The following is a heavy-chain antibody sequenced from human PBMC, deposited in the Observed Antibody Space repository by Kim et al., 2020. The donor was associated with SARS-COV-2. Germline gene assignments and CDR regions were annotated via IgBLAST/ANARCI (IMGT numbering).Heavy chain of an antibody. J-gene: IGHJ4*02. V-gene: IGHV3-74*01. CDR2: INSDGGST. CDR1: GFTFSSYW. Sequence: GGSLRLSCAASGFTFSSYWMHWVRQAPGKGLVWVSHINSDGGSTSYADSVKGRFSISRDNAKNTLYLQMNSLRAEDTAVYYCAIDQRRSCGRIRCQELDYWVQGTLVTVSS. D-gene: IGHD2-15*01. CDR3: AIDQRRSCGRIRCQELDY.